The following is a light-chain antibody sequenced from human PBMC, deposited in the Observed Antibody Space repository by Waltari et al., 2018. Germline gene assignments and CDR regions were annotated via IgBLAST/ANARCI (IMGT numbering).Light chain of an antibody. CDR2: DAS. CDR3: QHYDNLPPPSYT. J-gene: IGKJ2*01. CDR1: QYISNY. V-gene: IGKV1-33*01. Sequence: DIQMTQSPSSLSASVGDRVTITCQASQYISNYLNWYQQKAGNAPKLLIYDASNLETGVPSRFSGGGSGTHFTFTISSLQPEDIATYYCQHYDNLPPPSYTFGQGTKLEIK.